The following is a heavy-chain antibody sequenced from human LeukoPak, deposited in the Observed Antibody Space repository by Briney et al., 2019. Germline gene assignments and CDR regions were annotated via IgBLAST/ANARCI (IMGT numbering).Heavy chain of an antibody. CDR2: IYHSGTT. Sequence: SETLCLTCTVSGYSISSGNYWGWIRQPPGKGLEWIGNIYHSGTTYYNPSLKSRVTISVDTSNNQFSLKLSSVTAADTAMYYCARGYGGNVDYWGQGTLVTVSS. D-gene: IGHD4-23*01. CDR1: GYSISSGNY. V-gene: IGHV4-38-2*02. J-gene: IGHJ4*02. CDR3: ARGYGGNVDY.